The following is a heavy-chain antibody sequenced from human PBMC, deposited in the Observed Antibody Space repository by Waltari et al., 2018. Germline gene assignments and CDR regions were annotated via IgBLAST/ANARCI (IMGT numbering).Heavy chain of an antibody. V-gene: IGHV4-59*08. CDR2: IYYDGNT. Sequence: QVQLQESGPGLVKPSETLSPTCTVSVNSIAGYYWSWIRQSPGKGLEWIGYIYYDGNTKYSPSLKSRVTISVDRSKKQFSLMMTSVTAADTAVYYCARRPRGGDIHFDYWGQGILVTVSS. D-gene: IGHD3-10*01. CDR1: VNSIAGYY. CDR3: ARRPRGGDIHFDY. J-gene: IGHJ4*02.